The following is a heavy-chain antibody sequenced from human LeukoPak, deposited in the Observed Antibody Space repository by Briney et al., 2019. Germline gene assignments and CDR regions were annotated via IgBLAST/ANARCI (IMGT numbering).Heavy chain of an antibody. CDR1: GFIVTGNY. J-gene: IGHJ4*02. Sequence: QSGGSLRLSCAASGFIVTGNYMNWVRQAPGKGLEWVSVIDRGGSTYYADSVKGRFTISRDNAKNTLYLQMNSLRAEDTAVYYCASEGTTGTTWGPDYWGQGTLVTVSS. V-gene: IGHV3-53*01. D-gene: IGHD1-1*01. CDR2: IDRGGST. CDR3: ASEGTTGTTWGPDY.